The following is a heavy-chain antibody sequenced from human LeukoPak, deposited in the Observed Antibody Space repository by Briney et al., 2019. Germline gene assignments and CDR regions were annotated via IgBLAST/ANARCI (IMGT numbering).Heavy chain of an antibody. J-gene: IGHJ4*02. CDR3: AKDLDADFWSGYFCY. CDR1: GFTFSSYA. D-gene: IGHD3-3*01. Sequence: GGSLRLSCAASGFTFSSYAMSWVRRAPGKGLEWVSAISGSGGSTYYADSVKGRFTISRDNSKNTLYLQMNSLRAEDTAVYYCAKDLDADFWSGYFCYWGQGTLVTVSS. V-gene: IGHV3-23*01. CDR2: ISGSGGST.